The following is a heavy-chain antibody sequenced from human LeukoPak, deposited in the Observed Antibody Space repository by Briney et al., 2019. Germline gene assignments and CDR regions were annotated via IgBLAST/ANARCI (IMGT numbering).Heavy chain of an antibody. D-gene: IGHD4-11*01. CDR1: GGSISTNSYY. V-gene: IGHV4-39*01. CDR2: IYYRGST. CDR3: ARRVRNYVRSGDWYDP. Sequence: SETLSLTCTAAGGSISTNSYYWDWLRQPPGKGLEWIGSIYYRGSTYYTPSLKSRVTISVDTSKNQFSLKLSSVTAADTAVYHCARRVRNYVRSGDWYDPWGQGTLVTVSS. J-gene: IGHJ5*02.